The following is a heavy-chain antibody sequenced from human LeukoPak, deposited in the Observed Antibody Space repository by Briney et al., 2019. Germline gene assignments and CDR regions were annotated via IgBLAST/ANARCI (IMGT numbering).Heavy chain of an antibody. J-gene: IGHJ4*02. Sequence: ASVKVSCKTSDYTFSSYGIAWVRQAPGQGLELMGWISAYNGNTKYAEKIQDRLTMTTETSTHTAYMELTSLRSDDTAVYYRARLGPETSEHFDFWGQGTLVTVSS. CDR2: ISAYNGNT. CDR1: DYTFSSYG. CDR3: ARLGPETSEHFDF. V-gene: IGHV1-18*01. D-gene: IGHD7-27*01.